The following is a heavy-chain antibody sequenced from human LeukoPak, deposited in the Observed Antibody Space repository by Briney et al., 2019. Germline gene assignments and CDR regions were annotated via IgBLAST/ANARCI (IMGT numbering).Heavy chain of an antibody. J-gene: IGHJ5*02. CDR3: ARGLTIAAAGSYNWFDP. Sequence: GASVKVSCKASGYTFTGYYMHWVRQAPGQGLGWMGWINPNSGGTNYAQKFQGRATMTRDTSISTAYMELSRLRSDDTAVYYCARGLTIAAAGSYNWFDPWGQGTLVTVSS. CDR1: GYTFTGYY. D-gene: IGHD6-13*01. V-gene: IGHV1-2*02. CDR2: INPNSGGT.